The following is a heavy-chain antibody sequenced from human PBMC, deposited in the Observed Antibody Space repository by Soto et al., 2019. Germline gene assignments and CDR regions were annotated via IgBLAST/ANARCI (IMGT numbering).Heavy chain of an antibody. CDR2: IYHSGST. J-gene: IGHJ4*02. CDR3: ARSYGSGSSHFDY. D-gene: IGHD3-10*01. Sequence: SETLSLTCAVSGGSISSGSYSWSWIRQPPGKGLEWIGYIYHSGSTHYNPSLKSRVTISVDRSKNQFSLKLSSVTAADTAVYYCARSYGSGSSHFDYWGQGTLVTVSS. CDR1: GGSISSGSYS. V-gene: IGHV4-30-2*01.